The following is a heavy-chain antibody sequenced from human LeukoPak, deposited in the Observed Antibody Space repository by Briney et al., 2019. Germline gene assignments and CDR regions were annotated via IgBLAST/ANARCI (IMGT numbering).Heavy chain of an antibody. J-gene: IGHJ4*02. CDR2: MNPNSGNT. CDR1: GYTFTSYD. CDR3: ARAKYLEDGIDC. D-gene: IGHD1-14*01. Sequence: ASVKVSCKASGYTFTSYDINWVRQAAGQGLEWMGWMNPNSGNTGYAQKFQGRVTITRNTSISTAYMELSSLRSEDTAVYYCARAKYLEDGIDCWGQGTLVTVSS. V-gene: IGHV1-8*03.